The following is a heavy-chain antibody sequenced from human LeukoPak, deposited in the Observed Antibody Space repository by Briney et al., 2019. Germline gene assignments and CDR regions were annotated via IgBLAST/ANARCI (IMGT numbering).Heavy chain of an antibody. CDR3: ARRLTQYDCFDP. Sequence: SQTLSLTCAISGDSLSSNSVTWNWIRQSPSRGLEWLGRTYYRSTWYNDYAVSVRGRITINPDTSKNPFSLHLNSVTPEDTAVYYCARRLTQYDCFDPWGQGILVTVSS. V-gene: IGHV6-1*01. CDR1: GDSLSSNSVT. J-gene: IGHJ5*02. CDR2: TYYRSTWYN. D-gene: IGHD2-2*01.